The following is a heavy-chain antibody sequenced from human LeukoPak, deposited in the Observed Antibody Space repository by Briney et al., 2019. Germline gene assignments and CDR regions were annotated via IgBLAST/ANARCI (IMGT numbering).Heavy chain of an antibody. J-gene: IGHJ4*02. CDR2: ISGSGGST. D-gene: IGHD3-22*01. CDR1: GFTFSSYA. Sequence: GGSLRLSCAASGFTFSSYAMSWVRQAPGKGLEWVSAISGSGGSTYYADSVKGRFTISRDNSKNTLYLQMNSLRAEDTAVYYCAKDSSCYYDSSGLFDYWGQGTLVTVSS. CDR3: AKDSSCYYDSSGLFDY. V-gene: IGHV3-23*01.